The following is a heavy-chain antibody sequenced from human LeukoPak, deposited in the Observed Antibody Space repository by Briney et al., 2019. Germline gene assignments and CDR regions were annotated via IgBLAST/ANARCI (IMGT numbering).Heavy chain of an antibody. Sequence: PGGSLRLSCAASGFTVSSNYMSWVRQAPGKGLEWVSVIYSGGSTYYADSVKGRFTISRDNSKNTLYLQMNSLRAEDTAVYYCARGTFYVWGSYRYTDYFDYWGQGTLVTVSS. CDR1: GFTVSSNY. J-gene: IGHJ4*02. D-gene: IGHD3-16*02. V-gene: IGHV3-66*01. CDR2: IYSGGST. CDR3: ARGTFYVWGSYRYTDYFDY.